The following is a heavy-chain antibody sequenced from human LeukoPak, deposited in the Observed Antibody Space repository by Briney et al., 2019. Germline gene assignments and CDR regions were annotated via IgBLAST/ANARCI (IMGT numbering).Heavy chain of an antibody. D-gene: IGHD6-6*01. CDR2: ISSSSSTI. V-gene: IGHV3-48*02. Sequence: GGSLRLSCAASGFTFSSYSMNWVRQAPGEGLEWVSYISSSSSTIYYADSVKGRFTISRDNAKNSLYLQMNSLRDEDTAVYYCASLRIAARRALDYWGQGTLVTVSS. CDR1: GFTFSSYS. J-gene: IGHJ4*02. CDR3: ASLRIAARRALDY.